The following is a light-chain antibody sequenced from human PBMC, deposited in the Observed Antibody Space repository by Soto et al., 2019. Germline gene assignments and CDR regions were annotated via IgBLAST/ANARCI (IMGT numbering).Light chain of an antibody. V-gene: IGKV2-28*01. Sequence: DIVMTQSPLSLPVTPGEPASISCRSSQSLLHSKGYNYLDWYLQKAGQSPQLLIYLESDRASGVPDRLSGSGSGTDFILKISRVEAEDVGVYYCMQALQTPRGPFGPGTKVDIK. CDR3: MQALQTPRGP. CDR2: LES. J-gene: IGKJ3*01. CDR1: QSLLHSKGYNY.